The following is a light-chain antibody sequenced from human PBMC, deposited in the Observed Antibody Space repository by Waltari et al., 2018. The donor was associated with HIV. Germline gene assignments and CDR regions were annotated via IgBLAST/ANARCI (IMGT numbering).Light chain of an antibody. V-gene: IGLV3-1*01. CDR2: QDT. CDR3: QAWDNNAAV. Sequence: SFELTQPPSVSVSPGQTANITCSGHNLGHQYVCWYLQRPGQSPMMVIYQDTERPSGIPARFSGSNSANTASLTISGTQAVDEADYYCQAWDNNAAVFGGGTRLTVL. CDR1: NLGHQY. J-gene: IGLJ2*01.